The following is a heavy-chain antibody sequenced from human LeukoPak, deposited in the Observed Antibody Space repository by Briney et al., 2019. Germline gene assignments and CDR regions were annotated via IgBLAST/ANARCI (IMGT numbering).Heavy chain of an antibody. CDR3: ARDGAPELLLWFGELSDDAFDI. J-gene: IGHJ3*02. CDR2: INAGNGNT. V-gene: IGHV1-3*01. D-gene: IGHD3-10*01. Sequence: ASVKVSCKASGYTFTSYAMHWVRQAPGQRLEWMGWINAGNGNTKYSQKFQGRVTITRDTSASTAYMELSSLRSEDTAVYYCARDGAPELLLWFGELSDDAFDIWGQETMVTVSS. CDR1: GYTFTSYA.